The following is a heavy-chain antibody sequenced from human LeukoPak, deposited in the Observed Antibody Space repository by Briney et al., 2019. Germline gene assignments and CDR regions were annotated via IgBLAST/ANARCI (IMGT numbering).Heavy chain of an antibody. CDR3: ASYGSGSL. Sequence: PGGSLRLSCVGSGFTFSSFEMNWVRQAPGRGLEWISYISSNGTTISYADSVKGRFTISRDNANNSLNLQMNSLRVEDTAFYYCASYGSGSLWGQGTLVTVSS. CDR2: ISSNGTTI. CDR1: GFTFSSFE. V-gene: IGHV3-48*03. J-gene: IGHJ4*02. D-gene: IGHD3-10*01.